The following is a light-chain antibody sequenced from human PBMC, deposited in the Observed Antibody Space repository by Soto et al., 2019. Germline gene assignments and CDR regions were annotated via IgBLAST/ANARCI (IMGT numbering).Light chain of an antibody. CDR2: VAS. Sequence: LSASVGDRVTITCRASQGISTYLNWYQQKPGKAPKVLIYVASSLQSGVPSRFSGSGSETDFTLTISSLQPEDFATYSCQQSYSTTWTFGQGTKVDI. J-gene: IGKJ1*01. CDR1: QGISTY. CDR3: QQSYSTTWT. V-gene: IGKV1-39*01.